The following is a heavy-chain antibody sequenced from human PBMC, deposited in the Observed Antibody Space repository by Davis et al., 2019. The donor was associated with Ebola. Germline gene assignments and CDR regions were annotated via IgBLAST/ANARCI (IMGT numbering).Heavy chain of an antibody. CDR2: IKQDGSAK. D-gene: IGHD5-12*01. V-gene: IGHV3-7*03. CDR3: ARAIWGSGYDYGIDY. CDR1: GFTFSNYW. Sequence: GESLKISCTASGFTFSNYWMTWVRQAPGKGLEWVANIKQDGSAKYYVDSVKGRFTISRDNAKNSLYLQMNSLRAEDTSVYYCARAIWGSGYDYGIDYWGQGTLVTVSS. J-gene: IGHJ4*02.